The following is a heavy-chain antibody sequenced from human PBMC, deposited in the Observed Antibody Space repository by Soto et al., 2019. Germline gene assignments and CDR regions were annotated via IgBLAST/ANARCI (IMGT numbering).Heavy chain of an antibody. J-gene: IGHJ1*01. V-gene: IGHV1-18*01. CDR1: GYTFTSYG. CDR3: ARDRNYYDGSGYYQY. D-gene: IGHD3-22*01. CDR2: ISAYNGNT. Sequence: QVQLVQSGAEVKKPGASVKVSCKASGYTFTSYGISWVRQAPGQGLEWMGWISAYNGNTNYAQKRHGRVTMNTDTSTSTAYMELRSLRSDDTAVYYCARDRNYYDGSGYYQYWGQGTLVTVSS.